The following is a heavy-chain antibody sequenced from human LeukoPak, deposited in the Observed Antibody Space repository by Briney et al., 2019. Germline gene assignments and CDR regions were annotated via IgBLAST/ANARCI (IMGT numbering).Heavy chain of an antibody. J-gene: IGHJ4*02. CDR2: FDPEDGET. CDR3: ATAIRGYCSGGSCYDY. Sequence: ASVKVSCKASGYTLTELSMHWVRQAPGKGHEWMGGFDPEDGETIYAQKFQGRVTMTEDTSTDTAYMELSSLRSEDTAVYYCATAIRGYCSGGSCYDYWGQGTLVTVSS. CDR1: GYTLTELS. D-gene: IGHD2-15*01. V-gene: IGHV1-24*01.